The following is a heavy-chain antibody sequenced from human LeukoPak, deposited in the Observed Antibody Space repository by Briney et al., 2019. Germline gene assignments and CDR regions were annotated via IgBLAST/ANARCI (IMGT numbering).Heavy chain of an antibody. Sequence: ASVKVSCKASGYTFTSYGISSVRQAPGQGVEWMGWISAYNGNTNYAQKLQGRVTRTTDTSTSTAYTELRSLRSDDTAVYYCARSDYGIDAFDIWGQGTMVTVSS. V-gene: IGHV1-18*01. D-gene: IGHD4-17*01. CDR2: ISAYNGNT. CDR1: GYTFTSYG. CDR3: ARSDYGIDAFDI. J-gene: IGHJ3*02.